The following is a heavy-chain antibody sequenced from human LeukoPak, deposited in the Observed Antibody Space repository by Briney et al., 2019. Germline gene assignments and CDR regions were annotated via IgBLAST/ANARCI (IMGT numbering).Heavy chain of an antibody. CDR1: GGSISSAPYY. CDR3: AREGYYYDNSGPIDY. J-gene: IGHJ4*02. V-gene: IGHV4-31*03. Sequence: SETLSLTCTVSGGSISSAPYYWSWIRQRPGKGLEWMGYISHSGNTYYNPSLKSRLNISADTSRNQFSLKLRSVTAADTALYFCAREGYYYDNSGPIDYWGQGTRVTVSS. D-gene: IGHD3-22*01. CDR2: ISHSGNT.